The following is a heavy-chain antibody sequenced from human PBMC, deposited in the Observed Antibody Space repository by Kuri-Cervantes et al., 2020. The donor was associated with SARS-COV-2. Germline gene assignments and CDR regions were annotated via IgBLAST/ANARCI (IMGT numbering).Heavy chain of an antibody. J-gene: IGHJ3*02. Sequence: GESLKISCAASGFTSSNYGAHWVRQAPGKGLEWMAVIWYDGSNKYYADSVKGRLTISRDTSKNTVHLQMNSLRVEDTAVFYCAREGNEDAFETWGQGTRVTVSS. CDR2: IWYDGSNK. V-gene: IGHV3-33*08. CDR3: AREGNEDAFET. CDR1: GFTSSNYG.